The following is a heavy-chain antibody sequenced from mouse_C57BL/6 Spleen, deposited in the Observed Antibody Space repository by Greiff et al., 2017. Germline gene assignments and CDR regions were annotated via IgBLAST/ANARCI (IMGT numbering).Heavy chain of an antibody. Sequence: QVHVKQSGAELVRPGASVTLSCKASGYTFTDYEMHWVKQTPVHGLEWIGAIDPETGGTAFNQKFKGKAILTADKSSSTAYMELRSLTSEDSAVYYCTYSNYVMGAMDYWGQGTSVTVAS. CDR3: TYSNYVMGAMDY. D-gene: IGHD2-5*01. CDR2: IDPETGGT. J-gene: IGHJ4*01. V-gene: IGHV1-15*01. CDR1: GYTFTDYE.